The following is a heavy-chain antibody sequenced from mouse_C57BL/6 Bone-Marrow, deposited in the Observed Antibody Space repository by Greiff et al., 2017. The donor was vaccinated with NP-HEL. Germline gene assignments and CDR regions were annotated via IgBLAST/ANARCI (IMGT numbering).Heavy chain of an antibody. V-gene: IGHV5-4*01. J-gene: IGHJ3*01. CDR3: ARVRNRTVPLAY. D-gene: IGHD1-1*01. CDR2: ISDGGSYT. Sequence: EVLLVESGGGLVKPGGSLKLSCAASGFTFSSYAMSWVRQTPEKRLEWVATISDGGSYTYYPDNVKGRFTISSDNAKNNLYLQMGHLKSDDTAMYYCARVRNRTVPLAYWGQGTLVTVSA. CDR1: GFTFSSYA.